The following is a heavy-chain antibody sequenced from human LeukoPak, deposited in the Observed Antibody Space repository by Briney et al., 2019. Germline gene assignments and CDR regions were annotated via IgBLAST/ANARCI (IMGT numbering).Heavy chain of an antibody. CDR3: AHPTEYSSSWYGNWFDP. V-gene: IGHV3-23*01. Sequence: PGGSLRLSCAASGFTFSRYAMTWVRQAPGKGLEWVSAISGSGGSTYYADSVKGRFTISRDNSKKTLYLQMNSLRAEDTAVYYCAHPTEYSSSWYGNWFDPWGQGTLVTVSS. CDR2: ISGSGGST. D-gene: IGHD6-13*01. J-gene: IGHJ5*02. CDR1: GFTFSRYA.